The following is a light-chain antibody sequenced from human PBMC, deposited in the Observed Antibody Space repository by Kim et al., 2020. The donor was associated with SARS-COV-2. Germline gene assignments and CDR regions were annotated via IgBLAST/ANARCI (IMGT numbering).Light chain of an antibody. J-gene: IGLJ3*02. V-gene: IGLV3-21*02. CDR2: DDS. CDR3: QVWDSSSDHPV. Sequence: ATGQTAEITCEGNNIGSKSGHGYQQKPGQAPVLVIYDDSDRPSGIPERFSGSNSGNTATLTISRVEAGDEADYYCQVWDSSSDHPVFGGGTQLTVL. CDR1: NIGSKS.